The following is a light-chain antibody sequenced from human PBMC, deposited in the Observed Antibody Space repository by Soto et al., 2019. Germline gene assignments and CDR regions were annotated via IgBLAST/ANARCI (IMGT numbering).Light chain of an antibody. V-gene: IGKV3-15*01. CDR2: GAS. CDR1: QSVSSN. J-gene: IGKJ1*01. CDR3: QQYNNWKT. Sequence: EIVMTQSPATLSVFPGERCTLSCRAIQSVSSNLAWYQQKPGQAPRLLSYGASTRADGIAARFSGSGSGTEFSLTISSLQSEDSAVYYCQQYNNWKTCGRAPKVEIK.